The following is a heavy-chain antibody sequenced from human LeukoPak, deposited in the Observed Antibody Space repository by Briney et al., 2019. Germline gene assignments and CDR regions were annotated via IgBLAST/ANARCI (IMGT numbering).Heavy chain of an antibody. CDR3: VKDNPLDY. D-gene: IGHD1-14*01. CDR1: GFTFSSYG. J-gene: IGHJ4*02. V-gene: IGHV3-30*02. Sequence: PGGSLRLSCGASGFTFSSYGMLWVRQSQGKGLEWVAFIRYDGNIKFYADSMKGRFTISRDNSKNTLYLHINSLRPEDTALYYCVKDNPLDYWGQGTLVIVSS. CDR2: IRYDGNIK.